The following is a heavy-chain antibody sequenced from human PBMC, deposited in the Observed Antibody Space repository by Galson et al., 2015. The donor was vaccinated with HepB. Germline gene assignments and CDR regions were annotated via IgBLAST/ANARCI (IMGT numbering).Heavy chain of an antibody. D-gene: IGHD6-6*01. CDR2: ISYDGSNK. Sequence: SLRLSCAASGFTFSSYGMHWVRQAPGKGLEWVAVISYDGSNKYYADSVKGRFTISRDNSKNTLYLQMNSLRAEDTAVYYCAKDPEIAARPYRSVTRLFDIWGQGTMVTVSS. V-gene: IGHV3-30*18. J-gene: IGHJ3*02. CDR3: AKDPEIAARPYRSVTRLFDI. CDR1: GFTFSSYG.